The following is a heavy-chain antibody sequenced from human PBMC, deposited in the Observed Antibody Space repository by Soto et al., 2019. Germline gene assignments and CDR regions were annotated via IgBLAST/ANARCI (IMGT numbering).Heavy chain of an antibody. V-gene: IGHV3-30-3*01. D-gene: IGHD3-3*01. J-gene: IGHJ6*02. Sequence: PGGSLRLSCAASGFTFSSYAMHWVRQAPGKGLEWVAVISYDGSNKYYADSVKGRFTISRDNSKNTLYLQMNSLRAEDTAVYYCAHNYDFWSGYSSPYYYYGMDVWGQGTTVTVSS. CDR3: AHNYDFWSGYSSPYYYYGMDV. CDR1: GFTFSSYA. CDR2: ISYDGSNK.